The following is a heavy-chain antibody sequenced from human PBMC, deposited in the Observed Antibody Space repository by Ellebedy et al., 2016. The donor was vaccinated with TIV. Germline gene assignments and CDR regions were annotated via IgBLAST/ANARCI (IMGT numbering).Heavy chain of an antibody. CDR3: ARTSDYYYYYGMDV. Sequence: AASVKVSCKASGYTFTSYYMHWVRQAPGQGLEWMGWINPNSGGTNYAQKFQGWVTMTRDTSISTAYMELSRLRSDDTAVYYCARTSDYYYYYGMDVWGQGTTVTVSS. CDR1: GYTFTSYY. V-gene: IGHV1-2*04. J-gene: IGHJ6*02. CDR2: INPNSGGT.